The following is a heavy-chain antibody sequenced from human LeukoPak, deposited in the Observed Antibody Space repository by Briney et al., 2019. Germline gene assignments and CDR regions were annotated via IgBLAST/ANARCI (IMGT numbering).Heavy chain of an antibody. V-gene: IGHV4-59*01. CDR1: GGSISSYY. CDR2: IYSSGST. Sequence: SETLSLTCTVSGGSISSYYWSWIRQPPGKGLEWIGYIYSSGSTNYNPSLKSRVTISVGTFKNQFSLRLSSVTAADTAVYYCARVFRGYSYGPFDYWGQGTLVTVSS. CDR3: ARVFRGYSYGPFDY. D-gene: IGHD5-18*01. J-gene: IGHJ4*02.